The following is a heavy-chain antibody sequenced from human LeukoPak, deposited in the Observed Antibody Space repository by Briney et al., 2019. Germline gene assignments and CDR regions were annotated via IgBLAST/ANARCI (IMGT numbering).Heavy chain of an antibody. CDR1: GFPFSSYG. J-gene: IGHJ5*02. D-gene: IGHD3-3*01. V-gene: IGHV3-33*01. Sequence: SGGSLRLSCTASGFPFSSYGMHWVRQAPGKGLVWLTVIWPEGTTKYYADFVKGRFTVSRDNSKNTVYLEMSSLRAEDTAVYYCVREVSAWPKNWFDPWGQGTLVTVSS. CDR3: VREVSAWPKNWFDP. CDR2: IWPEGTTK.